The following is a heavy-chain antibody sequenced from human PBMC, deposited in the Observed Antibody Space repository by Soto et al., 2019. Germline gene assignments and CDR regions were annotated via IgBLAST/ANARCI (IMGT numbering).Heavy chain of an antibody. Sequence: PSETLSLTFTVSGGSISSHYWSWVRQPAGKGPEWIGRVYTSGGTNYNPSLRGRVTMSVDTSKNQFSLRLSSVTDADTAVYYCAGDSSSSSGMDVWGRGTTVTVSS. CDR1: GGSISSHY. V-gene: IGHV4-4*07. D-gene: IGHD6-6*01. CDR3: AGDSSSSSGMDV. J-gene: IGHJ6*02. CDR2: VYTSGGT.